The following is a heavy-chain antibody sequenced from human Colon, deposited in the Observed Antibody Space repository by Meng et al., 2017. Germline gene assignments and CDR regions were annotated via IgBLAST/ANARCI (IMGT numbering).Heavy chain of an antibody. J-gene: IGHJ4*02. CDR1: GGSFSGYY. Sequence: SETLSLTCAVYGGSFSGYYWSWIRQPPGKGLEWIGEINHSGSTNYNPSLKSRVTISVDTSKNQFSLKLSSVTAADTAVYYCARGKAYGSGSSPPYFDYWGQGTRVTGSS. CDR3: ARGKAYGSGSSPPYFDY. V-gene: IGHV4-34*01. CDR2: INHSGST. D-gene: IGHD3-10*01.